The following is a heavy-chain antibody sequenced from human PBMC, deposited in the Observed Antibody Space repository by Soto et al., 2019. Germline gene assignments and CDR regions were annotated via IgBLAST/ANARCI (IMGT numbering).Heavy chain of an antibody. J-gene: IGHJ4*02. V-gene: IGHV3-7*03. Sequence: GGSLRLSCAASGLTFSSDWMSWVRQAPGKGLEWVANIKQDGSEKYYVDSVKGRFTISRDNAKNSLYLQMNSLRAEDTAVYYCAREAPYDYVWGSYRSSFDYWGQGTLVTVSS. CDR2: IKQDGSEK. D-gene: IGHD3-16*02. CDR3: AREAPYDYVWGSYRSSFDY. CDR1: GLTFSSDW.